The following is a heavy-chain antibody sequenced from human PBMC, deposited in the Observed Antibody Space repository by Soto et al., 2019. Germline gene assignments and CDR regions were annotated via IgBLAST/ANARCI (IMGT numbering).Heavy chain of an antibody. CDR2: ISGSGGST. CDR1: GFTFSSYA. Sequence: GGSLRLSCAASGFTFSSYAMSWVRQAPGKGLEWVSAISGSGGSTYYADSVKGRFTISRDNSKNTLYLQMNSLRAEDTAVYYCAKEGGSITMVRGVIIGTRPGGMDVWGQGTTVTVSS. D-gene: IGHD3-10*01. CDR3: AKEGGSITMVRGVIIGTRPGGMDV. J-gene: IGHJ6*02. V-gene: IGHV3-23*01.